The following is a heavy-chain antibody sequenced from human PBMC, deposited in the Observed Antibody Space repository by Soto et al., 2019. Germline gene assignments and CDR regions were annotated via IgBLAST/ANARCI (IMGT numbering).Heavy chain of an antibody. D-gene: IGHD2-2*01. J-gene: IGHJ6*02. Sequence: PSETLSLTCAVYGVSFSGYYWSWIRQPPGKGLEWIGEINHSGSTNYNPSLKSRVTISVDTSKNQFSLKLSSVTAADTAVYYCARDNPPNCSSTSCDGKYGMDVWGQGTTVTVSS. CDR1: GVSFSGYY. CDR3: ARDNPPNCSSTSCDGKYGMDV. CDR2: INHSGST. V-gene: IGHV4-34*01.